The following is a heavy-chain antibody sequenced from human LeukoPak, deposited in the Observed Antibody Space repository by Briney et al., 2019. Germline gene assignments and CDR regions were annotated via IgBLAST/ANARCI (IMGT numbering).Heavy chain of an antibody. Sequence: ASVKVSCKTSGYTFTGYYIHWVRQAPGQGLEWMGWINPKSGATNDAQKFQGRVTLTRDTSISTAYMEMSRLRSDDTAVYYCARDLTEYSYGYLGYWGQGTLVTVSS. D-gene: IGHD5-18*01. V-gene: IGHV1-2*02. CDR3: ARDLTEYSYGYLGY. CDR1: GYTFTGYY. J-gene: IGHJ4*02. CDR2: INPKSGAT.